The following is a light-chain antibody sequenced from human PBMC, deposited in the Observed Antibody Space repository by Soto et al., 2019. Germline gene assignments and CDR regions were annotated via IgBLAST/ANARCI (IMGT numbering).Light chain of an antibody. J-gene: IGKJ1*01. CDR2: AAS. Sequence: DIQMTQSPSSLSASVGDRVTIACRASQGIISYLAWFQQKPGKAPNSLIYAASSLQNGVPPRFSGSGSGTDFNLTISNLQPEDFATYYCQQYNSYPVTFGEGTKVEIK. CDR1: QGIISY. CDR3: QQYNSYPVT. V-gene: IGKV1-16*01.